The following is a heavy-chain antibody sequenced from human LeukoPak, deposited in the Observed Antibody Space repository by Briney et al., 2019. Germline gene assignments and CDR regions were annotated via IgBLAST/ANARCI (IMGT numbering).Heavy chain of an antibody. D-gene: IGHD2-21*02. Sequence: PGRSLRLSCAASGFTFSSYGMHWVRQAPGKGLEWVAVISYDGSNKYYADSVKGRFTISRDNSKNTLYLQMNSLRAEDTAVYYCAKDWSVTATGDAFDIWGQGTMVTVSS. CDR1: GFTFSSYG. V-gene: IGHV3-30*18. J-gene: IGHJ3*02. CDR2: ISYDGSNK. CDR3: AKDWSVTATGDAFDI.